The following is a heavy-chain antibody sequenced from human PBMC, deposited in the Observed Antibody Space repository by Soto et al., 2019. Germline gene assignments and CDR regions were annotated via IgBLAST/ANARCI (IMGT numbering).Heavy chain of an antibody. J-gene: IGHJ4*02. CDR2: LYSFGEG. CDR1: GLDVKAIY. V-gene: IGHV3-66*03. Sequence: EVRLAESGGGVIHPGGSLRLSCAVSGLDVKAIYMSWLRRAPGKGLEWVAGLYSFGEGYYADFAAGRFTIAIPEYENTLVLQMIDLKIEETAIYHFARDKDFGDYTFDLWGQGTLVTVSS. D-gene: IGHD4-17*01. CDR3: ARDKDFGDYTFDL.